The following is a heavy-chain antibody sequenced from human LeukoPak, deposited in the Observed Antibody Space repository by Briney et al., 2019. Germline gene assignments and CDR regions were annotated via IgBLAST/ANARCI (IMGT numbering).Heavy chain of an antibody. CDR1: GDTFTNYH. Sequence: GASVKVSCKASGDTFTNYHMHWVRQAPGQGLEWMGIVNPSGETIRYAQKFQGRVTMTRDMSTTTVYMELSSLTSEDTAMYYCASNSTSSYFEGWGQGTLVTVSS. V-gene: IGHV1-46*01. CDR3: ASNSTSSYFEG. CDR2: VNPSGETI. D-gene: IGHD6-6*01. J-gene: IGHJ4*02.